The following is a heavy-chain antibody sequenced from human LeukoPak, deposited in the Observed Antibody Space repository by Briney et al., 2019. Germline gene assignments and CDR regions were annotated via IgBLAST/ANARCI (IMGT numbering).Heavy chain of an antibody. Sequence: GGSLRLSCAASGFTFSSYWMHWVRHAPGKGLVWVSRINSDGSSTIYADSVKGRFTISRDNAKNTLYLQMNSLRAEDTAVYYCARDSSGWYLAFDIWGQGTMVTVSS. V-gene: IGHV3-74*01. CDR1: GFTFSSYW. J-gene: IGHJ3*02. CDR2: INSDGSST. D-gene: IGHD6-19*01. CDR3: ARDSSGWYLAFDI.